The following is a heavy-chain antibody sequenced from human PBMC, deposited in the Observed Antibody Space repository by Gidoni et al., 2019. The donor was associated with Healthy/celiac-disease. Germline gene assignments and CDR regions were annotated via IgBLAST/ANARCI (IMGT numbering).Heavy chain of an antibody. V-gene: IGHV4-39*01. CDR3: ARHGLWSKGVPGWFDP. D-gene: IGHD2-2*01. CDR2: IYYSGSP. J-gene: IGHJ5*02. CDR1: GGSISSSSYY. Sequence: QLQLQESGPGLEKPSETLSLTCTVSGGSISSSSYYWGWSRPPPGKGLEWIGSIYYSGSPYYNPSLKSRVTISVDTSKNQFSLKLSSVTAADTAVDYCARHGLWSKGVPGWFDPWGQGTLVTVSS.